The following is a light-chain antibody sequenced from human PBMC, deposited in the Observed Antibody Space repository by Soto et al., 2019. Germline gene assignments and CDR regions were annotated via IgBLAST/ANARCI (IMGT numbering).Light chain of an antibody. Sequence: DIQMTQSPSTLSASVGDRVTITCRASQSISRWLEWYQQKPGKAHKLLIYEASSLESGVPSRFSGGGSGTEFTLTISSLQPDDSAAYYCQQFSSYTYTFGQGTKVELK. CDR2: EAS. J-gene: IGKJ2*01. CDR3: QQFSSYTYT. CDR1: QSISRW. V-gene: IGKV1-5*03.